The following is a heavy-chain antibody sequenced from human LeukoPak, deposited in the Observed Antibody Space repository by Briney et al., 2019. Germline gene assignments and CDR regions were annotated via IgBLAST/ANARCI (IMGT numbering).Heavy chain of an antibody. CDR1: GFTFGDYA. D-gene: IGHD3-9*01. V-gene: IGHV3-49*04. Sequence: PGGSLRLSCTASGFTFGDYAMSWVRQAPGKGLEWVGFTRSKAYGGTTEYAASVEGRFAISRDDSKSIAYLQMNSLKTEDTAVYYCTRGYDILTGYYDFDYWGQGTLVTVSS. CDR3: TRGYDILTGYYDFDY. J-gene: IGHJ4*02. CDR2: TRSKAYGGTT.